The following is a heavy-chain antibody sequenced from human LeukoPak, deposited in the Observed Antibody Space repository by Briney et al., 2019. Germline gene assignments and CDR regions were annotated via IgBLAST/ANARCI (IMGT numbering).Heavy chain of an antibody. V-gene: IGHV3-11*01. Sequence: MSGGSLRLSCTVSGFTLTDHYMSWYRQSPGRGLEWISWITTGGTTRDYADSVKGRFTISRDNSKNSVYLQMSSLRADDTAVYYCARDPDYGDPYWGQGTLVTVSS. CDR3: ARDPDYGDPY. D-gene: IGHD4-17*01. J-gene: IGHJ4*02. CDR1: GFTLTDHY. CDR2: ITTGGTTR.